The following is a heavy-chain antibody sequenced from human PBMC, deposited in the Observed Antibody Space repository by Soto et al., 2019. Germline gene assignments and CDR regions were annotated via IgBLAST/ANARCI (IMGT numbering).Heavy chain of an antibody. CDR2: IRGNGGST. CDR3: AKDFTFGGVKGLYGMDV. D-gene: IGHD3-16*01. Sequence: GGSLRLSCAASGFTFSSYAMSWVRQAPGKGLEWVSAIRGNGGSTHYADSVKGRFTISRDNSKNRLYLQMNSLRAEDTAVYYCAKDFTFGGVKGLYGMDVWGQGTTVTVSS. CDR1: GFTFSSYA. J-gene: IGHJ6*02. V-gene: IGHV3-23*01.